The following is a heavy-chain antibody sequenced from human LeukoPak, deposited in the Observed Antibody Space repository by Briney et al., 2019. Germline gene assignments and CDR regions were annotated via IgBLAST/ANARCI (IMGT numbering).Heavy chain of an antibody. J-gene: IGHJ4*02. CDR3: ARSGIAAAGIRLGYFDY. D-gene: IGHD6-13*01. CDR2: IYTSGST. Sequence: SETLSLTCTVSGGSISSYYWSWIRQPAGKGLEWIGRIYTSGSTNYNPSLKSRVTMSVDTSKNQFCLKLSSVTAADTAVYYCARSGIAAAGIRLGYFDYWGQGTLVTVSS. V-gene: IGHV4-4*07. CDR1: GGSISSYY.